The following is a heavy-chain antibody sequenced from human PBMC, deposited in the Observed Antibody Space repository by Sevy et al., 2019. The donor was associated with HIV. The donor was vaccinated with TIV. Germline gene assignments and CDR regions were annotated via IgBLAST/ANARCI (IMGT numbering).Heavy chain of an antibody. J-gene: IGHJ4*02. CDR3: ARDGDYGDYVSYFDY. CDR2: IWYDGSNK. CDR1: GFTFSSYG. V-gene: IGHV3-33*01. D-gene: IGHD4-17*01. Sequence: GGSLRLSCAASGFTFSSYGMHWVRQAPGKGLEWVAVIWYDGSNKYYADSVKGRFTISRGNSKNTLYLQMNSLRAEDTAVYYCARDGDYGDYVSYFDYWGQGTLVTVSS.